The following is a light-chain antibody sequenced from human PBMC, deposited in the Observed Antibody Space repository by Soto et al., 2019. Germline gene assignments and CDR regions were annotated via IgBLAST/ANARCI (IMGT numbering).Light chain of an antibody. Sequence: EIVLTQSPGTLSLSPGERATLSCRASQSVSNSYLAWYQQKPGQASRLLIYGASSRATGIPDRFSGSGSGTDFTLTISRLEPEDFAVYYCQQYGSSPWTFGQGTKVEI. J-gene: IGKJ1*01. V-gene: IGKV3-20*01. CDR3: QQYGSSPWT. CDR1: QSVSNSY. CDR2: GAS.